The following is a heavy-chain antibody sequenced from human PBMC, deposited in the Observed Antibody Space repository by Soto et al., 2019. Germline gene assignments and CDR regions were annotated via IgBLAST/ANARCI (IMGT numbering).Heavy chain of an antibody. CDR3: AKDRNYPRDQFHY. J-gene: IGHJ4*02. CDR2: ISGSGGRT. D-gene: IGHD1-7*01. V-gene: IGHV3-23*01. CDR1: GFTFSSYA. Sequence: PGGSLRLSCAASGFTFSSYAMSCVRQAPGKGLEWVSAISGSGGRTYYADSVKGRFTISRDNSKNALYLQMDSLRAEDTAVYYCAKDRNYPRDQFHYWGQGTLVTVSS.